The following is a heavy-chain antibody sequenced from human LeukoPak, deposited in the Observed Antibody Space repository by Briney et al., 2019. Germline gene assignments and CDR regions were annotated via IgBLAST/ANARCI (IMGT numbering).Heavy chain of an antibody. CDR2: IYYSGNT. J-gene: IGHJ4*02. V-gene: IGHV4-39*01. CDR3: ARQGGYSYRILDY. Sequence: SETLSLTCTVSGGSISSSGYYWGRIRQPPGKGLEWIGSIYYSGNTYYNASLKSRVTISVDTSKNQFSLKLSSVTAADTAVYNCARQGGYSYRILDYWGQGTLVTVSS. CDR1: GGSISSSGYY. D-gene: IGHD5-18*01.